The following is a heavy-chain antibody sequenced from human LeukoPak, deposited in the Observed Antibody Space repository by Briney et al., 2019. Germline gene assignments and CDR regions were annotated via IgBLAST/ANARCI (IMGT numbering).Heavy chain of an antibody. J-gene: IGHJ3*02. CDR2: ISSSSSYI. CDR1: GFTFSSNS. V-gene: IGHV3-21*01. D-gene: IGHD7-27*01. CDR3: ARDRTGDLGAFDI. Sequence: GGSLRLSCAASGFTFSSNSMNWVRQAPGKGLEWVSSISSSSSYIYYADSVKGRFTISRDNAKNSLYLQMNSLRAEDTAVYYCARDRTGDLGAFDIWGQGTMVTVSS.